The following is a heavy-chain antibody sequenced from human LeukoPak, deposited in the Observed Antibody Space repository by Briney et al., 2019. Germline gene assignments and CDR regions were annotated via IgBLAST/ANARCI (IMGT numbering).Heavy chain of an antibody. D-gene: IGHD3-10*01. J-gene: IGHJ4*02. CDR2: IKNKTDGGTT. CDR1: GFPFINAW. CDR3: TTDNDYYGSGSYNRIDY. V-gene: IGHV3-15*01. Sequence: GALSLSCAASGFPFINAWMSWVRQAPGKGLEGVGRIKNKTDGGTTDYAAPVKGRFTISRDDSKNTLYLQMNSLKTEDTAVYYCTTDNDYYGSGSYNRIDYWGQGTLVTVSS.